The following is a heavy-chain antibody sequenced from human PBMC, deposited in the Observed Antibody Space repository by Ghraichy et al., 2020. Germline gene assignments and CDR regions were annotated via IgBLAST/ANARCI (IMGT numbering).Heavy chain of an antibody. V-gene: IGHV1-69*02. J-gene: IGHJ6*02. CDR2: IIPILGIA. CDR1: GGTFSSYT. Sequence: SVKVSCKASGGTFSSYTISWVRQAPGQGLEWMGRIIPILGIANYAQKFQGRVTITADKSTSTAYMELSSLRSEDTAVYYCARSQYSGYDYYYYYGMDVWGQGTTVTVSS. CDR3: ARSQYSGYDYYYYYGMDV. D-gene: IGHD5-12*01.